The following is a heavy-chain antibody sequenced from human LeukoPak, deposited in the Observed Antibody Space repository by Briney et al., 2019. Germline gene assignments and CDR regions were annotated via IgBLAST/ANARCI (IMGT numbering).Heavy chain of an antibody. CDR1: GYSFTSYW. CDR2: IYPGDSDT. D-gene: IGHD3-3*01. J-gene: IGHJ4*02. Sequence: GESLKISCKGSGYSFTSYWIGWVRQMPGKGLEWMGIIYPGDSDTRYSPSFQGQVTISADKSISTAYLQWSSLKASDTAMYYCARRENTKVWSGYSRGYYFDYWGQGTLVTVSS. V-gene: IGHV5-51*01. CDR3: ARRENTKVWSGYSRGYYFDY.